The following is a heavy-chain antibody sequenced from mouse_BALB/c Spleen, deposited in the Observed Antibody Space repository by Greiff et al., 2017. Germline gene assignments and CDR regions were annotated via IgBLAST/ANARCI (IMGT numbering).Heavy chain of an antibody. Sequence: QVQLQQSGAELVKPGASVKMSCKASGYTFTSYWMHWVKQRPGQGLEWIGTIDPSDSYTSYNQKFKGKATLTVDTSSSTAYMQLSSLTSEDSAVYYCTRRYYGSSFYFDYWGQGTTLTVSS. V-gene: IGHV1S127*01. D-gene: IGHD1-1*01. CDR1: GYTFTSYW. J-gene: IGHJ2*01. CDR2: IDPSDSYT. CDR3: TRRYYGSSFYFDY.